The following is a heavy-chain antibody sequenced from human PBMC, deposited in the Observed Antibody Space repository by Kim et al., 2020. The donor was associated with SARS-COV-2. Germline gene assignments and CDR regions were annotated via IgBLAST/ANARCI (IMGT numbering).Heavy chain of an antibody. V-gene: IGHV1-3*01. D-gene: IGHD1-1*01. CDR2: INAGNGNT. CDR1: GYTFTSYA. J-gene: IGHJ6*02. Sequence: ASVKVSCKASGYTFTSYAMHWVRQAPGQRLEWMGWINAGNGNTKYSQKFQGRVTITRDTSASTAYMELSSLRSEDTAVYYCARSVQLERLDYYGMDVWGQGTTVTVSS. CDR3: ARSVQLERLDYYGMDV.